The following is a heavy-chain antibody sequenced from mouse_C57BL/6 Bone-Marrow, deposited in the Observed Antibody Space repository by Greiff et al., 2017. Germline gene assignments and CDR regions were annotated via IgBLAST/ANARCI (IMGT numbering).Heavy chain of an antibody. CDR1: GFSLTSYG. Sequence: VQLQQSGPGLVQPSQSLSITCTVSGFSLTSYGVHWVRQSPGKGLEWLGVIWRGGSTDYNAAFMSRLSITKDNSKSQVFFKMNSLQADDTAIYYCAKSDYGSRYYAMDYWGQGTSGTVSS. V-gene: IGHV2-5*01. D-gene: IGHD1-1*01. J-gene: IGHJ4*01. CDR3: AKSDYGSRYYAMDY. CDR2: IWRGGST.